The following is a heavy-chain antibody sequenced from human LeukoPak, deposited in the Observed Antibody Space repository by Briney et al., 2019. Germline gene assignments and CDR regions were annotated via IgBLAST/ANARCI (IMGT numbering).Heavy chain of an antibody. CDR2: INPSGGST. CDR1: GYTFTSYY. CDR3: AREQPYYYDSSGYYRNWFDP. Sequence: RDSVNVSCKASGYTFTSYYMHWVRQAPGQGLEWMGIINPSGGSTSYAQKFQGRVTMTRDMSTSTVYMELSSLRSEDTAVYYCAREQPYYYDSSGYYRNWFDPWGQGTLVTVSS. J-gene: IGHJ5*02. V-gene: IGHV1-46*01. D-gene: IGHD3-22*01.